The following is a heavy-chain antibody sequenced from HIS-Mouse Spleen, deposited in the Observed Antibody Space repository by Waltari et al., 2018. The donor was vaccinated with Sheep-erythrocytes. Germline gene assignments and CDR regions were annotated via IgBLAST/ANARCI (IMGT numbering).Heavy chain of an antibody. CDR1: GGSISSGDYY. CDR3: ARALANWGSSFDY. D-gene: IGHD7-27*01. Sequence: QVQLQESGPGLVKPSQTLSLTCTVSGGSISSGDYYWSWIRQPPGKGLEWIGYIYYIGSTSYNPSLKSRVTISVDTSKNQFSLKLSSVTAADTAVYYCARALANWGSSFDYWGQGTLVTVAS. V-gene: IGHV4-30-4*01. CDR2: IYYIGST. J-gene: IGHJ4*02.